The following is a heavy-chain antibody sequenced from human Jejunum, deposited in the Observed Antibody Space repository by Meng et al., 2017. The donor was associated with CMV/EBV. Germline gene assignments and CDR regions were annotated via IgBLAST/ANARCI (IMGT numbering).Heavy chain of an antibody. CDR2: ISGSGDDT. CDR1: TFSSYS. Sequence: TFSSYSMNSGRQAPGKVLEWVSAISGSGDDTHYADSVKGRFTISRNNSKNTVYLQLVSLTAEDTTVYYCARNPGATFFCYYFSMDVCGQGTTVTVAS. D-gene: IGHD3-3*01. J-gene: IGHJ6*02. V-gene: IGHV3-23*01. CDR3: ARNPGATFFCYYFSMDV.